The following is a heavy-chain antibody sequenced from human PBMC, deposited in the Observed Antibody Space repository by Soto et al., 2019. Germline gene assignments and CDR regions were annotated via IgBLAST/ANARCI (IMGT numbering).Heavy chain of an antibody. V-gene: IGHV4-59*08. J-gene: IGHJ3*02. CDR3: ARLFSYILTGYKSEGGGAFDI. Sequence: RQPPGKGLEWIGYIYYSGSTNDNPSLKSRVTISVDTSKNQFSRKLSSVTAADTAVYYCARLFSYILTGYKSEGGGAFDIWGQGTMVTVSS. D-gene: IGHD3-9*01. CDR2: IYYSGST.